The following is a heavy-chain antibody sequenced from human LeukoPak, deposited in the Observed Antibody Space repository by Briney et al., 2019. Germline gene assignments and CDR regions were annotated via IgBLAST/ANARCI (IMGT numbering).Heavy chain of an antibody. D-gene: IGHD3-22*01. CDR1: GGSISSGGYS. CDR2: IYHSGST. J-gene: IGHJ4*02. V-gene: IGHV4-30-2*01. CDR3: ARALYYYDSSGYYSRVDYFDY. Sequence: PSETLSLTCAVSGGSISSGGYSWSWIRQPPGKGLEWIGYIYHSGSTYYNPSLKSRVTISVDRSKNQFSLKLSSVTAADTAVYYCARALYYYDSSGYYSRVDYFDYWGQGTLVTVSS.